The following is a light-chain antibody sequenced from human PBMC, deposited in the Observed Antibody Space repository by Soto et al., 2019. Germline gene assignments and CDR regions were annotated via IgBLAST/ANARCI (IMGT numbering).Light chain of an antibody. CDR3: PQSYSTPT. CDR2: AAS. V-gene: IGKV1-39*01. J-gene: IGKJ2*01. Sequence: IQMTQSPSSLSASVGDRVTITCRASQSISNYLNWYQQKPGKAPKLLIYAASSLQSGVPSRFSGSGSGTDFTLTISSLQPEDFATYYCPQSYSTPTFGQGTKLEIK. CDR1: QSISNY.